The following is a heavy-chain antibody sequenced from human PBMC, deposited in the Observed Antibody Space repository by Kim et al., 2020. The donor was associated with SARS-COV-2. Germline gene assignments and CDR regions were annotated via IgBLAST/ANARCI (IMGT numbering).Heavy chain of an antibody. J-gene: IGHJ6*02. CDR2: IYYSGST. CDR1: GGSISSYY. CDR3: ARESLLELSDYYYYYGMDD. D-gene: IGHD1-7*01. Sequence: SETLSLTCTVSGGSISSYYWSWIRQPPGKGLEWIGYIYYSGSTNYNPSLKSRVTISVDTSKNQFSLKLSSVTAADTAVYYCARESLLELSDYYYYYGMDDWGQGTMVTVSS. V-gene: IGHV4-59*01.